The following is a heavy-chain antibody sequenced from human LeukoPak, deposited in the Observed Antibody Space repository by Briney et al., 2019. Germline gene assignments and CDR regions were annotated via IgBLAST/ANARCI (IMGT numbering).Heavy chain of an antibody. CDR1: GGTFSSYA. CDR2: MNPNSGNT. J-gene: IGHJ5*02. D-gene: IGHD2-15*01. V-gene: IGHV1-8*02. Sequence: GASVKVSCKASGGTFSSYAISWVRQAPGQGLEWMGWMNPNSGNTGYAQKFQGRVTMTRNTSISTAYMELSSLRSEDTAVYYCARAPRYCSGGSCYFNWFDPWGQGTLVTVSS. CDR3: ARAPRYCSGGSCYFNWFDP.